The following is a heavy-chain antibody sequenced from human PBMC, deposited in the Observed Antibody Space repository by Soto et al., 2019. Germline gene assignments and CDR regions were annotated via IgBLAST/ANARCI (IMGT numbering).Heavy chain of an antibody. D-gene: IGHD2-15*01. Sequence: SQTLSLTCAISGDSVSRNSVAWNWIRQSPSRGLEWLGRTYYRSKWYNNYAESMKSRITINPDTSKNQFSLQLNSVTPEDTAVYYCARGQADYYAMDVWGQGTTVIVSS. CDR3: ARGQADYYAMDV. J-gene: IGHJ6*02. V-gene: IGHV6-1*01. CDR2: TYYRSKWYN. CDR1: GDSVSRNSVA.